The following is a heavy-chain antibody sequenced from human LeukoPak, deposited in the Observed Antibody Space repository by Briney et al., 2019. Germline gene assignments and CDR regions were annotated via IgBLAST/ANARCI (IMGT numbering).Heavy chain of an antibody. CDR2: ISSSSSYI. D-gene: IGHD3-10*01. Sequence: PGGSLRLSCAASGLTFSSYSMNWVRQAPVKGLEWVSSISSSSSYIYYADSVKGRFTISRDNAKNSLYLQMNSLRAEDTAVYYCARANVLLWFGELLPQPSYYYYYMDVWGKGTTVTISS. V-gene: IGHV3-21*01. CDR3: ARANVLLWFGELLPQPSYYYYYMDV. CDR1: GLTFSSYS. J-gene: IGHJ6*03.